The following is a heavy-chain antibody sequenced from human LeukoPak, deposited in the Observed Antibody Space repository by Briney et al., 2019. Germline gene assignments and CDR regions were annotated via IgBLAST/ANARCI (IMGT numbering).Heavy chain of an antibody. J-gene: IGHJ4*02. CDR3: AREIEGYSSGWYFDY. CDR2: IIPIFGTA. CDR1: GGTFSSYA. Sequence: SVKVSCKASGGTFSSYAISWVRQAPGEGLEWMGGIIPIFGTANYAQKFQGRVTITADESTSTAYMELSSLRSEDTAVYYCAREIEGYSSGWYFDYWGQGTLVTVSS. V-gene: IGHV1-69*01. D-gene: IGHD6-19*01.